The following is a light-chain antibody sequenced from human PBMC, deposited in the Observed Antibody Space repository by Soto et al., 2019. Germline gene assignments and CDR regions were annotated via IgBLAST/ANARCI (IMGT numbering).Light chain of an antibody. Sequence: SALTQPRSVSGSPGQSVTISCTGTSSDVGGYNYVSWYQQHPGTAPKLMIYDVSKRPSGVPDRFSGSKSGNTASLIIYGLQAEDEADYYCCSYAGSYTLVFGGGTKVTVL. V-gene: IGLV2-11*01. CDR1: SSDVGGYNY. CDR2: DVS. J-gene: IGLJ2*01. CDR3: CSYAGSYTLV.